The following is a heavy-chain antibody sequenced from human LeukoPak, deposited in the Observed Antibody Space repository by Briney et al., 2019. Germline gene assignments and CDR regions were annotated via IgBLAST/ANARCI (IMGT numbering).Heavy chain of an antibody. D-gene: IGHD3-22*01. V-gene: IGHV3-23*01. CDR2: ISGSGGST. Sequence: RGSLRLSCAASGFTFSSYAMSWVRQAPGKGLEWVSAISGSGGSTYYADSVKGRFTISRDNSKNTLYLQMNSLRAEDTAVYYCARPYYDDSSRPRPADAFDIWGQGTMVTVSS. J-gene: IGHJ3*02. CDR1: GFTFSSYA. CDR3: ARPYYDDSSRPRPADAFDI.